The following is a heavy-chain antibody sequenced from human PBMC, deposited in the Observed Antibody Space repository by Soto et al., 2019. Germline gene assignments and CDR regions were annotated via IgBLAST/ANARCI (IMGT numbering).Heavy chain of an antibody. V-gene: IGHV1-24*01. CDR1: GNTLTEFS. Sequence: QVQLVQSGAEVKKPGPSGKFSGRFSGNTLTEFSWHGWRWAPGKGLGWRGGFDPEDGETISAQKFQGRVTMTEDTSTDSTYLELSSLRSEDTAVYYCAAGGTRWLHSPFDYWGQGTLVTISS. J-gene: IGHJ4*02. CDR2: FDPEDGET. CDR3: AAGGTRWLHSPFDY. D-gene: IGHD1-1*01.